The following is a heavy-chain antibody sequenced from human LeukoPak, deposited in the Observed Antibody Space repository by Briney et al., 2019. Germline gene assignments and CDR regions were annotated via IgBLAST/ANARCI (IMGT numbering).Heavy chain of an antibody. CDR3: AKTIYSSGWSDYFDY. Sequence: GSLRLSCAASGFTFSSYAMSWVRQAPGKGLEWVSAISGSGGSTYYADSVKGRFTISRDNSKNTLYLQMNSLRAEDTAVYYCAKTIYSSGWSDYFDYWGQGTLVTVSS. CDR1: GFTFSSYA. CDR2: ISGSGGST. D-gene: IGHD6-19*01. J-gene: IGHJ4*02. V-gene: IGHV3-23*01.